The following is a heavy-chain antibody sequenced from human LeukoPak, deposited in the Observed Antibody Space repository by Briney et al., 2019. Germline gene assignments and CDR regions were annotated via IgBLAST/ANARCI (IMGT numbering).Heavy chain of an antibody. Sequence: SETLSLTCTVSGGSISSYYWSWIRQPPGKGLEWIGYIYYSGSTNYNPSLKSRVTISVDTSKNQFSLKLSSVTAADTAVYYCARDQSSGWSRGNWLDPWGQGTLVTVSS. CDR2: IYYSGST. D-gene: IGHD6-19*01. V-gene: IGHV4-59*01. J-gene: IGHJ5*02. CDR3: ARDQSSGWSRGNWLDP. CDR1: GGSISSYY.